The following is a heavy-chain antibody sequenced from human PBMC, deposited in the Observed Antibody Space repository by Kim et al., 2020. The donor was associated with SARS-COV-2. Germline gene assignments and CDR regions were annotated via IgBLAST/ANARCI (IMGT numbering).Heavy chain of an antibody. J-gene: IGHJ5*02. V-gene: IGHV1-69*04. CDR2: IIPILGIA. D-gene: IGHD3-22*01. Sequence: SVKVSCKSSGGTFSSYAISWVRQAPGQGLECMGRIIPILGIANYAQKFQGRVTITADKSTSTAYMELSSLRSEDTAVYYCARDRFTMIVVGNWFDPWGQ. CDR1: GGTFSSYA. CDR3: ARDRFTMIVVGNWFDP.